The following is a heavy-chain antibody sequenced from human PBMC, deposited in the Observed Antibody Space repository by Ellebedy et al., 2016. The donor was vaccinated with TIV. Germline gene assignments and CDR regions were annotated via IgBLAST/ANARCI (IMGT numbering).Heavy chain of an antibody. CDR3: GRAREPGPFAYYYYGMDV. CDR1: GFTFSDYF. CDR2: IPASGTGI. J-gene: IGHJ6*02. D-gene: IGHD1-1*01. V-gene: IGHV3-11*01. Sequence: PGGSLRLSCAGSGFTFSDYFMSWVRQAPGKGLEWISYIPASGTGIYYADSVKGRFTVARDNANKSLHLQMNNLRGEDTAVYYCGRAREPGPFAYYYYGMDVWGQGTTVTVSS.